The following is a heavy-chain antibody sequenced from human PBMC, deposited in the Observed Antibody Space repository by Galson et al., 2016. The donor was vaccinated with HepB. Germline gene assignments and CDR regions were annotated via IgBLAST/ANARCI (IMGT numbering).Heavy chain of an antibody. V-gene: IGHV3-7*03. CDR2: IKPDGREK. J-gene: IGHJ4*02. Sequence: SLRLSCAASGFTFTRYWMSWVRQAPGKGLEWVANIKPDGREKNYVDSVKGRFTISIGNAKNSLYLQMNSLRVEDTAVYYCARELSYSGRDYWGQGTLVTVSS. D-gene: IGHD1-26*01. CDR3: ARELSYSGRDY. CDR1: GFTFTRYW.